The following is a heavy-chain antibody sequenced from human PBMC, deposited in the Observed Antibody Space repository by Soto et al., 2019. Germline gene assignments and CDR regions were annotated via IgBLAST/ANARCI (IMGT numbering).Heavy chain of an antibody. CDR1: VFTFSSYA. CDR2: ISGSGSST. Sequence: SLRLSCAASVFTFSSYAMSWVRQAPGKGLEWVSTISGSGSSTYYADSVKGRFTISRDNSKNTLYLQMNTLRPEDTAAYYCAKDLCTYSSGSCYFDYWGQGTLVTAPQ. D-gene: IGHD6-19*01. V-gene: IGHV3-23*01. CDR3: AKDLCTYSSGSCYFDY. J-gene: IGHJ4*02.